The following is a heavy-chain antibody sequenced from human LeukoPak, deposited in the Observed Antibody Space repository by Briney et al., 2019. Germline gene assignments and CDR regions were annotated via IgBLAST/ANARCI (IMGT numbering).Heavy chain of an antibody. J-gene: IGHJ3*01. V-gene: IGHV4-59*01. Sequence: SETLSLTCTVSGGSISSYYWSWIRQPPGKGLEWIGYIYYSGSTNYNPSLKSRVTISVGTSKNQFSLKLSSVTAADTAVYYCARVTYYHDSSGYYSAFDVWGQGTMVTVSS. CDR1: GGSISSYY. CDR3: ARVTYYHDSSGYYSAFDV. CDR2: IYYSGST. D-gene: IGHD3-22*01.